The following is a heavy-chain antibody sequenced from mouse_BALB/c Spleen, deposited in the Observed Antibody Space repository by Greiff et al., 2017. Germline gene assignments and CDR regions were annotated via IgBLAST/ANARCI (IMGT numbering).Heavy chain of an antibody. D-gene: IGHD2-4*01. V-gene: IGHV5-4*02. Sequence: EVQGVESGGGLVKPGGSLKLSCAASGFTFSDYYMYWARQTPEKRLEWVATISDGGSYTYYPDSVKGRFTISRDNAKNNLYLQMSSLKSEDTAMYYCARGGITTVENYAMDYWGQGTSVTVSS. CDR1: GFTFSDYY. CDR2: ISDGGSYT. J-gene: IGHJ4*01. CDR3: ARGGITTVENYAMDY.